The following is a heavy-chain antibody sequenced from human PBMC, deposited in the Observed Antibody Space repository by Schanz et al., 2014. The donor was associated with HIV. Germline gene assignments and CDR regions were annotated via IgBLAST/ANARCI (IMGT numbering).Heavy chain of an antibody. CDR2: ISPFNGKT. V-gene: IGHV1-18*01. Sequence: QVQLLQSGAEVKKPGASVRVSCKASGYTFSKNDINWVRQAPGQGLEWMGWISPFNGKTTYARNLQGRVTMSTDTFTSKAYLELRSLRSDDTAVYYCARESNPYDILTDLYGMDVWGQGTTVTVSS. CDR3: ARESNPYDILTDLYGMDV. D-gene: IGHD3-9*01. J-gene: IGHJ6*02. CDR1: GYTFSKND.